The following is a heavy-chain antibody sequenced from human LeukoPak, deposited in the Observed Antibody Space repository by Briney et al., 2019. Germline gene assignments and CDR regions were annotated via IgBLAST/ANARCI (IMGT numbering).Heavy chain of an antibody. V-gene: IGHV3-74*01. J-gene: IGHJ4*02. CDR3: ARQPGAYDSSGYSLDY. CDR1: GFTFSSYW. Sequence: PGGSLRLSCAASGFTFSSYWMHWVRQAPGKGLVWVSRINSDGSSTSYADSVKGRFTISRDNAKNSLYLQMNSLRAEDTAVYYCARQPGAYDSSGYSLDYWGQGTLVTVSS. CDR2: INSDGSST. D-gene: IGHD3-22*01.